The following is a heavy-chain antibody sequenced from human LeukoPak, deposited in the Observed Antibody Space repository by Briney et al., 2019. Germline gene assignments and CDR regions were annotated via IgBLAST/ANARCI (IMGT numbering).Heavy chain of an antibody. CDR3: ARQTGSGLFILP. CDR2: IYYSGNT. V-gene: IGHV4-39*01. J-gene: IGHJ4*02. CDR1: GVCIGSSNSY. Sequence: PSETLSLTCTVSGVCIGSSNSYWGWIRQPPGKGLEWIGSIYYSGNTYYNASLKSQVSISIDTSKNQFSLRLTSVTAADTAVYYCARQTGSGLFILPGGQGTLVTVSS. D-gene: IGHD3/OR15-3a*01.